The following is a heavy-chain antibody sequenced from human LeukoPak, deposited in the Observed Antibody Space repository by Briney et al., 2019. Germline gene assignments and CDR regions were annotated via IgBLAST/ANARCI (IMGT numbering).Heavy chain of an antibody. V-gene: IGHV1-8*01. CDR2: MNPNSGNT. D-gene: IGHD6-19*01. J-gene: IGHJ3*02. CDR1: GYTFTSYD. Sequence: ASVKVSCKASGYTFTSYDINWVRQATGQGLEWMGWMNPNSGNTGYAQKFQGRVTMTRNTSISTAYMELSRLRSDDTAVYYCASRAVADDDAFDIWGQGTMVTVSS. CDR3: ASRAVADDDAFDI.